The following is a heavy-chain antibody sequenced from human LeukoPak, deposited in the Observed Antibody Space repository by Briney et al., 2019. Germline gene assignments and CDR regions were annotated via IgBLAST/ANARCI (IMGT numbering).Heavy chain of an antibody. CDR3: ARHHSSGYLDAFDI. Sequence: ASVKVSCKASGYTFIAYYMHWVRQAPGQGLEWMGWINPNSGGTNYAQKFQGRVTMTRDTSTSTVYMELSSLRSEDTAVYYCARHHSSGYLDAFDIWGQGTMVTVSS. CDR1: GYTFIAYY. D-gene: IGHD3-22*01. CDR2: INPNSGGT. J-gene: IGHJ3*02. V-gene: IGHV1-2*02.